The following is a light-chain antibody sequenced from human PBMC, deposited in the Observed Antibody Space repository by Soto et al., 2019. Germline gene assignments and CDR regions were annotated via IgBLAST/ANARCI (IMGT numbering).Light chain of an antibody. J-gene: IGKJ4*01. Sequence: TLSVSPGERATLSCRASQSVSSNLAWYQQKPGQAPSLLIYGASTRATGTPARFSGSGSGTEFTLTISSLQSEDFAVYYCQQYIRWPLTFGGGTKVDIK. CDR2: GAS. V-gene: IGKV3-15*01. CDR3: QQYIRWPLT. CDR1: QSVSSN.